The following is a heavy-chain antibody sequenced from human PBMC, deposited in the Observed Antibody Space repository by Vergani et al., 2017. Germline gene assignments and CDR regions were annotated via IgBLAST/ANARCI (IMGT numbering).Heavy chain of an antibody. CDR1: GYSISSGYY. CDR2: IYHSGST. Sequence: QVQLQESGPGLVKPSETLSLTCAVSGYSISSGYYWGWIRQPPGKGLEWIGSIYHSGSTYYNPSLKSRVTISVYTSKNQFSLKLSSVTAADTAVYYCARHFGSGSYSSHFDYWGQGTLVTVSS. V-gene: IGHV4-38-2*01. J-gene: IGHJ4*02. CDR3: ARHFGSGSYSSHFDY. D-gene: IGHD3-10*01.